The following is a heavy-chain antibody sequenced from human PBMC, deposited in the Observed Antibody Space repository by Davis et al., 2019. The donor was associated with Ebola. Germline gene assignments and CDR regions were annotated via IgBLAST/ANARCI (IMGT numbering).Heavy chain of an antibody. Sequence: PSETLSLTCAVSGGSISSSNWWSWVRQPPGKGLEWIGEIYHSGSTNYNPSLKSRVTISVDKSKNQFSLKLRSVTAADTAVYYCARVRGTYQNWFDPWGQGTLVTVSS. CDR3: ARVRGTYQNWFDP. V-gene: IGHV4-4*02. CDR1: GGSISSSNW. CDR2: IYHSGST. J-gene: IGHJ5*02. D-gene: IGHD2-2*01.